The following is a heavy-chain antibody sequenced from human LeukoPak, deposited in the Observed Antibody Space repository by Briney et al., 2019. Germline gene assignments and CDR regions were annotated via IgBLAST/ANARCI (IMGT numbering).Heavy chain of an antibody. CDR3: AREMRYYGSGSYFNPPEGHAMDV. Sequence: PGGSLRLSCAVSGFTFSSYAMSWVRQAPGKGLEWVSAISGSGHSTYYADSVKGRFTISRDNSKNTLYLQVNSLRAEDTAVYYCAREMRYYGSGSYFNPPEGHAMDVWGQGTTVTVSS. CDR1: GFTFSSYA. CDR2: ISGSGHST. D-gene: IGHD3-10*01. V-gene: IGHV3-23*01. J-gene: IGHJ6*02.